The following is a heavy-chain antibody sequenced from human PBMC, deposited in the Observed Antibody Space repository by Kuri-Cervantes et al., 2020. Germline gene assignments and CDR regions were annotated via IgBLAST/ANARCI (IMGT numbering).Heavy chain of an antibody. J-gene: IGHJ4*02. V-gene: IGHV3-43D*04. CDR1: GFTFDDYA. Sequence: GGSLRLSCAASGFTFDDYAMHWVRQAPGKGLEWVSLISWDGGSTYYADSVKGRFTISRDNSKNTLYLQMNSLRAEDTAVYYCATQDDSSGWYTKNWGQGTLVTVSS. D-gene: IGHD6-19*01. CDR2: ISWDGGST. CDR3: ATQDDSSGWYTKN.